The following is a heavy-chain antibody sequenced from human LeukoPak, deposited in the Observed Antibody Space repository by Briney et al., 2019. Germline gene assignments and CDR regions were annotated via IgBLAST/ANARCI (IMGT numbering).Heavy chain of an antibody. CDR3: ASHGSGWYIS. D-gene: IGHD6-19*01. CDR1: GFTFSDHY. J-gene: IGHJ4*02. Sequence: GGSLRLSCSASGFTFSDHYMSWIRQAPGKGLEWVSYISSSGSTIYYADSVKGRFTVSRDNAKNSLYLQMNSLRAEDTAMYYCASHGSGWYISWGQGTLVTVSS. CDR2: ISSSGSTI. V-gene: IGHV3-11*01.